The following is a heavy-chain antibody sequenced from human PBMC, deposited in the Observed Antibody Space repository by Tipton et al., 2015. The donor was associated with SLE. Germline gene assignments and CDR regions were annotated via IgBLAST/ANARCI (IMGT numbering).Heavy chain of an antibody. CDR2: ITGGDST. CDR3: ARGGNYDS. Sequence: SLRLSCVASGFTFSSSAMNWVRQAPGKGLEWVSVITGGDSTYHADSVNGRFTISRDSSKNTLYLQMNSLRAEDTAMYYCARGGNYDSWGLGTLVTVSS. V-gene: IGHV3-23*01. D-gene: IGHD4-11*01. CDR1: GFTFSSSA. J-gene: IGHJ5*01.